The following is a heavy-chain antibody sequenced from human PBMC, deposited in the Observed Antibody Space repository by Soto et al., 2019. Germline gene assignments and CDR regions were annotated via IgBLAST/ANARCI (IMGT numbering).Heavy chain of an antibody. D-gene: IGHD6-6*01. V-gene: IGHV1-2*02. CDR1: GYSFSDYY. Sequence: GASVKVSCKASGYSFSDYYIYWLRQAPGQRLEWMGWINPSTTATNYAPKFQGRITLTRDPSTSTVYMELSSLGSDDTAIYYCSREPGTLATPLDFWGQGTLVTVSS. J-gene: IGHJ4*02. CDR3: SREPGTLATPLDF. CDR2: INPSTTAT.